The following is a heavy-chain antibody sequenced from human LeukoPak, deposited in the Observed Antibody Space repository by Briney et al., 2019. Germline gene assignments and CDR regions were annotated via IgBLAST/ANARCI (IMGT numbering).Heavy chain of an antibody. CDR2: INSDGSST. CDR3: ARDQALGNVGLDY. V-gene: IGHV3-74*01. Sequence: TGGSLRLTCAASGFTFSSYWMHWVRHAPGKGLVWVSRINSDGSSTSYADSVKGRFTISRDNAKNTLYLQMNSLRAEDTAVYYCARDQALGNVGLDYWGQGTLVTVSS. CDR1: GFTFSSYW. J-gene: IGHJ4*02. D-gene: IGHD7-27*01.